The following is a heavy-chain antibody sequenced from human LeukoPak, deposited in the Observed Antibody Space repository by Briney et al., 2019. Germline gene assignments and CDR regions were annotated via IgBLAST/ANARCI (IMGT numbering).Heavy chain of an antibody. CDR2: IYTSGST. Sequence: SQTLSLTGTVPGRPISSGSYYWCWIRQPAGKGLEWIGRIYTSGSTNYNPSLKSRVTISVDTSKNQFSLKLSSVTAADTAAYYCARGPQLYLFDYWGQGTLVTVSS. D-gene: IGHD6-13*01. J-gene: IGHJ4*02. CDR1: GRPISSGSYY. CDR3: ARGPQLYLFDY. V-gene: IGHV4-61*02.